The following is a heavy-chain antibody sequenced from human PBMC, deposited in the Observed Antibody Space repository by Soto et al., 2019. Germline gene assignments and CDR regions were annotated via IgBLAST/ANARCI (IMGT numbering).Heavy chain of an antibody. CDR2: IYYSGSN. J-gene: IGHJ6*02. CDR1: GGSVSSGIYY. CDR3: AGHFSYQSSYYYGMDV. V-gene: IGHV4-61*01. Sequence: PSETLSLTCTVSGGSVSSGIYYWSWIRHPPGEGLEWIGYIYYSGSNTYNPSLQSRVIISVDTSKNQFSLKLSSVTAEDTAVYYCAGHFSYQSSYYYGMDVWGQGTTVTV. D-gene: IGHD2-2*01.